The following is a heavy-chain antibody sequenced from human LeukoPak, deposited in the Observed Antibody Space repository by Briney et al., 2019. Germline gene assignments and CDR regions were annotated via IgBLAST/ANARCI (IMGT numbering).Heavy chain of an antibody. V-gene: IGHV1-46*01. D-gene: IGHD6-19*01. CDR3: ARGQIAVAGTAY. Sequence: GASVKVSCKASGYTFTSYYMHWVRQAPGQGLEWMGIINPSGGSTSYAQKLQGRVTMTTDTSTSTAYMELRSLRSDDTAVYYCARGQIAVAGTAYWGQGTLVTVSS. J-gene: IGHJ4*02. CDR1: GYTFTSYY. CDR2: INPSGGST.